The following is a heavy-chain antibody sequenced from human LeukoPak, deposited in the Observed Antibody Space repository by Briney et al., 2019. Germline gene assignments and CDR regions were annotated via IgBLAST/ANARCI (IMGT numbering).Heavy chain of an antibody. D-gene: IGHD2-21*02. J-gene: IGHJ4*02. CDR2: IASKTDGGTT. V-gene: IGHV3-15*04. Sequence: GGSLRLSCAASGLTVTNAWMNWVRQAPGKGLEWVGRIASKTDGGTTDYAAPVKGRFTISRDNSKDTLFLQMHSLRPGDTAVYYCVREDTPATANYWGQGTLVTISS. CDR3: VREDTPATANY. CDR1: GLTVTNAW.